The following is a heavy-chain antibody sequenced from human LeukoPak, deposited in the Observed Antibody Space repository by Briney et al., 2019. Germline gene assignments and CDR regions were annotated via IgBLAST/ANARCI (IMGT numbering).Heavy chain of an antibody. D-gene: IGHD4-17*01. CDR3: ARLRDRGY. V-gene: IGHV4-38-2*02. CDR1: GYSISGGYY. Sequence: PSETLSLTCTVSGYSISGGYYWGWIRQPPGKGLEWIRSIYHSGSTYDNPSLKSRVTMSVDTSKNQYSLKLSSVTAADTAVYYCARLRDRGYWGQGTLVTVSS. J-gene: IGHJ4*02. CDR2: IYHSGST.